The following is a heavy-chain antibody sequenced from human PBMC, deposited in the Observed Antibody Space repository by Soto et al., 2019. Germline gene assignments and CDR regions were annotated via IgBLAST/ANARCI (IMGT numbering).Heavy chain of an antibody. V-gene: IGHV1-18*01. CDR2: ISAYNGNT. J-gene: IGHJ5*02. D-gene: IGHD3-16*01. CDR1: GYTFTSYG. Sequence: ASVKVSCKASGYTFTSYGISWVRQAPGQGLEWTGWISAYNGNTNYAQKLQGRVTMTTDTSTSTAYMELRSLRSDDTAVYYCARSQGVFQENWFDPWGQGTLVTVSS. CDR3: ARSQGVFQENWFDP.